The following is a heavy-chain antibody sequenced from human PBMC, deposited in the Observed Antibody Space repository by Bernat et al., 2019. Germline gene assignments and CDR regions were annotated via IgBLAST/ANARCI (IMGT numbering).Heavy chain of an antibody. J-gene: IGHJ6*02. CDR1: GGSISSSSYY. CDR3: ARHYGGIEDYYYYGMDV. CDR2: IYYSGST. D-gene: IGHD4-23*01. Sequence: QLQLQESGPGLVKPSETLSLTCTVSGGSISSSSYYWGWIRQPPGKGLEWIGSIYYSGSTYYNPSLKSRVTISVDTSKNQFSLRLSSVTAADTAVYYCARHYGGIEDYYYYGMDVWGQGTTVTVSS. V-gene: IGHV4-39*01.